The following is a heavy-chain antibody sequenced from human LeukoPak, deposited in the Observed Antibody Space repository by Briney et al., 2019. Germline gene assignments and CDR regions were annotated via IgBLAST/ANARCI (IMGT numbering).Heavy chain of an antibody. CDR1: GFTFSSYA. CDR2: ISGSGGST. D-gene: IGHD3-3*02. J-gene: IGHJ4*02. CDR3: AKDSHFWSGYSLPFDY. V-gene: IGHV3-23*01. Sequence: GGSLRLSCAASGFTFSSYAMSWVRQAPGKGLEWVSAISGSGGSTYYADSVKGRFTISRDNSKNTLYLQMNSLRAEDTAVYYCAKDSHFWSGYSLPFDYWGQGTLVTVSS.